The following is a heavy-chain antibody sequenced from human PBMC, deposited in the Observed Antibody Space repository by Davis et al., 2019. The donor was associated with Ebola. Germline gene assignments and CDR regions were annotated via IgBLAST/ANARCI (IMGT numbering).Heavy chain of an antibody. J-gene: IGHJ3*01. CDR3: ARQFCTAMSCPPDAFDL. CDR1: GYRFDNNW. CDR2: IYPGDSET. D-gene: IGHD2-2*01. Sequence: GESLKISCKGSGYRFDNNWIGWVRQTPGKGLEWMGIIYPGDSETRYIPSFQGQVTISVDKSISTAYLQWSSLQASDTAMYYCARQFCTAMSCPPDAFDLWGQGTFVTVS. V-gene: IGHV5-51*01.